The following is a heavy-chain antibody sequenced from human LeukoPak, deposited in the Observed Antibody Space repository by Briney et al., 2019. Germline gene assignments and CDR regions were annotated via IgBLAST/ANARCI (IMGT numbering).Heavy chain of an antibody. CDR3: ARSIVVVTYLAY. D-gene: IGHD2-21*02. CDR2: ISGSGGST. CDR1: GFTFSSYA. J-gene: IGHJ4*02. Sequence: TGGSLRLSCAASGFTFSSYAMSWVRQAPGKGLEWVSAISGSGGSTYYADSVRGRFTISRDSAKNTLYLQMNSLSTEDTAMYYCARSIVVVTYLAYWGQGTLVTVSS. V-gene: IGHV3-23*01.